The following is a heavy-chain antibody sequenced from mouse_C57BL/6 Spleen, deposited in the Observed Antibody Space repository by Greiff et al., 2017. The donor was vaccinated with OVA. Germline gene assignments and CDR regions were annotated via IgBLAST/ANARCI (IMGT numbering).Heavy chain of an antibody. Sequence: QVHVKQSGAELARPGASVKLSCKASGYTFTSYGISWVKQRTGQGLEWIGEIYPRSGNTYYNEKFKGKATLTADKSSSTAYMELRSLTSADSAVYFCARCDYDLFYAMDYWGQGTSVTVSS. V-gene: IGHV1-81*01. CDR1: GYTFTSYG. D-gene: IGHD2-4*01. CDR3: ARCDYDLFYAMDY. J-gene: IGHJ4*01. CDR2: IYPRSGNT.